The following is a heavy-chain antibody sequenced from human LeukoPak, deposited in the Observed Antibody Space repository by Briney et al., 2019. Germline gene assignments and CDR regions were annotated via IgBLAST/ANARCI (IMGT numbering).Heavy chain of an antibody. CDR2: IWYDGSNK. V-gene: IGHV3-33*01. D-gene: IGHD6-19*01. Sequence: GRSLRLSCAASGFTFSSYGMHWVRQAPGKGLEWVAVIWYDGSNKYYADSVKGRFTISRDNSKNTLHLQMNSLRAEDTAVYYCAREQWLVGWDYWGQGTLVTVSS. CDR1: GFTFSSYG. CDR3: AREQWLVGWDY. J-gene: IGHJ4*02.